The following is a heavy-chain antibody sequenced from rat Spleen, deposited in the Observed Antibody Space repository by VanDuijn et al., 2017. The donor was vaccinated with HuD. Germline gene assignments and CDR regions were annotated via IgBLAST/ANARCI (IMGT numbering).Heavy chain of an antibody. CDR2: ISPSGGST. CDR3: ATGGTTVVTHWFAY. CDR1: GFTFSNYG. D-gene: IGHD1-1*01. V-gene: IGHV5-19*01. Sequence: EVQLVESGGGLVQPGRSLKLSCAASGFTFSNYGMHWIRQAPTKGLEWVASISPSGGSTYYRDSVKGRFTISRDNAKSTLYLQMDSLRSEDTATYYCATGGTTVVTHWFAYWGQGVMVTVSS. J-gene: IGHJ2*01.